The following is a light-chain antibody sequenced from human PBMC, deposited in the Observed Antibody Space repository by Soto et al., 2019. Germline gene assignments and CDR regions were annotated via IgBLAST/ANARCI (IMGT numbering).Light chain of an antibody. V-gene: IGKV3-15*01. CDR1: QSVSTN. J-gene: IGKJ2*01. Sequence: ERVMTQSPVTLSVSPGERATLSCRASQSVSTNLAWYQQKPGQAPRLLIYGASIRATGIPARFSGSGSGTEFTLTISSLQSEDFAVYYCQQYNNWPPYTFGQGTKLEIK. CDR3: QQYNNWPPYT. CDR2: GAS.